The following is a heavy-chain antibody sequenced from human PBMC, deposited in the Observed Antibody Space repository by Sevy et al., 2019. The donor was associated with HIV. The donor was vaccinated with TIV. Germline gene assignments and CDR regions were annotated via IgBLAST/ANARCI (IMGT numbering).Heavy chain of an antibody. D-gene: IGHD6-19*01. CDR2: ISYDGSNK. Sequence: GGSLRLSCAASGFTFSSYAMHWVRQAPGKGLEWVAVISYDGSNKYYADSVKGRFTISRDNSKNTLYLQMNSLRAEDTAVCYCARECSSGWYQGYFDYWGQGTLVTVSS. CDR1: GFTFSSYA. J-gene: IGHJ4*02. V-gene: IGHV3-30-3*01. CDR3: ARECSSGWYQGYFDY.